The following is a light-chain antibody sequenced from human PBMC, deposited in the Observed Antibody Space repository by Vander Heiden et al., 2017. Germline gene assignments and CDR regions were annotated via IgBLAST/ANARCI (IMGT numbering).Light chain of an antibody. Sequence: YEVYQSLSVSVALVLTARTTCWGNNIGTKKVHRYQQKPGQAPVLVIFRDSNRPSGIPERFSGSNSGNTATLTISRAQGGDEADYYCQVWDSRTGVFGGGTKLTVL. V-gene: IGLV3-9*01. CDR1: NIGTKK. CDR2: RDS. CDR3: QVWDSRTGV. J-gene: IGLJ3*02.